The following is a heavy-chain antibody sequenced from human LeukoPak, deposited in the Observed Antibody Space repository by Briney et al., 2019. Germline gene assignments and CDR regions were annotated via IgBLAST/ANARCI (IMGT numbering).Heavy chain of an antibody. CDR1: GGSISSYY. V-gene: IGHV4-59*13. D-gene: IGHD1-26*01. CDR3: ARARIGETSYDASDV. CDR2: IYITGST. J-gene: IGHJ3*01. Sequence: KASETLSLTCTVSGGSISSYYWAWIRQPPGKGLEWIGDIYITGSTNYNPYLKRRVTISVDTSKNQFSLRLSSVTAADTAVYYCARARIGETSYDASDVWGLGTMVTVSS.